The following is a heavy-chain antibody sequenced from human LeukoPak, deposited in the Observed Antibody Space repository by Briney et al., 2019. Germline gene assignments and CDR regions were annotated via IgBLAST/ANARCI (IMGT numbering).Heavy chain of an antibody. CDR1: GFTFSSYA. CDR2: ISGSGGST. V-gene: IGHV3-23*01. CDR3: AKDLSITGTTRGNYFDY. Sequence: GGSLRLSCAASGFTFSSYAMSWVRQAPGKGLEWVSAISGSGGSTYYADSVKGRFTISRDNSKNTLYLQMNSLRAEDTAVYYCAKDLSITGTTRGNYFDYWGQGTLVTVSS. D-gene: IGHD1-7*01. J-gene: IGHJ4*02.